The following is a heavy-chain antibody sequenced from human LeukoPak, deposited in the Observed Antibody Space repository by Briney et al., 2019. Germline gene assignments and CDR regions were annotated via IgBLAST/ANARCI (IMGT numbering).Heavy chain of an antibody. Sequence: GRSLRLSCAASGFTFSSYGMHWVRQAPGRGLEWVSYISSSGSIYYADSVKGRFTISRDNAKNSLYLQMNSLRDEDTAVYYCARRFDSWGQGTLVTVSS. J-gene: IGHJ4*02. V-gene: IGHV3-48*02. CDR3: ARRFDS. CDR2: ISSSGSI. CDR1: GFTFSSYG.